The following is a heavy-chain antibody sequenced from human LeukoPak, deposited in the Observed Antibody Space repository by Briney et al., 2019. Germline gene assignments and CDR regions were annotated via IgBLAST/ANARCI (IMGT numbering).Heavy chain of an antibody. Sequence: PGGSLRLSCAASGFTFSSYSMHWVRQAPGKGLEWVAVISYDGSNNYYADSVKGRFTISRDNSKNTLFLQMNSLRAEDTAMYYCASDLASGWDVDYWGQGTLVTVSS. CDR3: ASDLASGWDVDY. D-gene: IGHD6-19*01. J-gene: IGHJ4*02. CDR1: GFTFSSYS. CDR2: ISYDGSNN. V-gene: IGHV3-30-3*01.